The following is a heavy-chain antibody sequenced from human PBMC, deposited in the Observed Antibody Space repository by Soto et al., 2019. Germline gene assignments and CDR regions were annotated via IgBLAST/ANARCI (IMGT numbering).Heavy chain of an antibody. V-gene: IGHV1-46*01. CDR3: ARDPRHIVVVTAIPPYYYYGMDV. J-gene: IGHJ6*02. Sequence: GASVKVSCKASGYTFTSYYMHWVRQAPGQGLEWMGIINPSGGSTSYAQKFQGRVTMTRDTSTSTVYMELSSLRSEDTAVYYCARDPRHIVVVTAIPPYYYYGMDVWGQGTTVTVSS. D-gene: IGHD2-21*02. CDR2: INPSGGST. CDR1: GYTFTSYY.